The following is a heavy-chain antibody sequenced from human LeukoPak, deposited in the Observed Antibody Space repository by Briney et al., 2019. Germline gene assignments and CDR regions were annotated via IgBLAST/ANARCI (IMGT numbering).Heavy chain of an antibody. J-gene: IGHJ4*02. CDR3: ARQRRDGYNIDY. CDR2: INHSGST. D-gene: IGHD5-24*01. CDR1: GGSFSGYY. Sequence: TSETLSLTCAVYGGSFSGYYWSWTRQPPGKGLEWIGEINHSGSTNYNPSLKSRVTISVDTSKNQFSLKLSSVTAADTAVYYCARQRRDGYNIDYWGQGTLVTVSS. V-gene: IGHV4-34*01.